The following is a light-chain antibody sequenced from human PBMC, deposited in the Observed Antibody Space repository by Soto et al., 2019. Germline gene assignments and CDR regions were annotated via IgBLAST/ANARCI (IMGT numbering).Light chain of an antibody. V-gene: IGKV3-11*01. CDR1: QSVSSY. CDR3: QQRSNWPPLYS. Sequence: IVLTQSPATLSLSPGERATLSCRASQSVSSYLAWYQQKPGQAPRLLSYDASNRATGIPARFSGSGSGTDFTRTISSLEPEDFAVYYCQQRSNWPPLYSVGQWTKLEIK. J-gene: IGKJ2*01. CDR2: DAS.